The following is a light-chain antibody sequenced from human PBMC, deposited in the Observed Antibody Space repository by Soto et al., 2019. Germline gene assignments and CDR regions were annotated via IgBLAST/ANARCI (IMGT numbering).Light chain of an antibody. CDR3: QQLNSDPPIT. CDR1: QGISTY. J-gene: IGKJ5*01. V-gene: IGKV1-9*01. CDR2: TAS. Sequence: IQWTQGPSSLSDSLGERVTITGRASQGISTYLAWYQQKPGRAPKLLIYTASTLQSGVPSRFSGRGSGTDFTLTISSLQPEDFATYYCQQLNSDPPITFGQGTRLEIK.